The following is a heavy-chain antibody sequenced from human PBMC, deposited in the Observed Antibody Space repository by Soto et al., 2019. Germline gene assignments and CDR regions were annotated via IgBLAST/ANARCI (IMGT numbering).Heavy chain of an antibody. D-gene: IGHD3-3*01. CDR2: IKSKTDGGTT. J-gene: IGHJ6*02. CDR3: TTPREELRFLEWLFYGMDV. CDR1: GFTFSNAW. Sequence: PGGSLRLSCAASGFTFSNAWMNWVRQAPGKGLEWVGRIKSKTDGGTTDYAAPVKGRFTISRDDSKNTLYLQMNSLKTEDTAVYYCTTPREELRFLEWLFYGMDVWGQGTTVTVSS. V-gene: IGHV3-15*07.